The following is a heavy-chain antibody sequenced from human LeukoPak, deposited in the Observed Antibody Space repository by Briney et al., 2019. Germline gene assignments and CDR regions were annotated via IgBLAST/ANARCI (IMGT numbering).Heavy chain of an antibody. D-gene: IGHD3-22*01. J-gene: IGHJ1*01. CDR2: INPNSGGT. V-gene: IGHV1-2*02. CDR1: GYTFTGYY. CDR3: ARIHSPYYDSSGYYYLQH. Sequence: ASVKVSCKAFGYTFTGYYMHWLRQAPGLRLGWMGWINPNSGGTNYAQKFQGRVTMTRDTSTSTAYMELSRLRSDDTAVYYCARIHSPYYDSSGYYYLQHWGQGTLVTVSS.